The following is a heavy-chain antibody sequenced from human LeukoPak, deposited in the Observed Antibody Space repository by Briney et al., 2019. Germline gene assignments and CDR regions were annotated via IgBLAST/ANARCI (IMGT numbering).Heavy chain of an antibody. CDR1: GFTSSSYA. D-gene: IGHD1-14*01. CDR2: ISGSGGST. V-gene: IGHV3-23*01. J-gene: IGHJ3*02. CDR3: AHHGRYDAFDI. Sequence: GGSLRLSSAASGFTSSSYAMSWVRQAPGKGLEWVSAISGSGGSTYYADSVKGRFTISRDNSENTLYLQMNSLRAEDTAVYYCAHHGRYDAFDIWGQGTMVTVSS.